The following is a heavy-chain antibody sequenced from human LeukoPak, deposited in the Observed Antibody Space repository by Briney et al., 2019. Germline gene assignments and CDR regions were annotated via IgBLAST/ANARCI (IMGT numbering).Heavy chain of an antibody. D-gene: IGHD6-13*01. J-gene: IGHJ5*02. CDR2: IYHTGIT. CDR3: ARDKNEDPIAAAGTWWFDP. CDR1: GGSISSGNW. Sequence: PSETLSLTCAVSGGSISSGNWWSWVRPPPAKGLEWIGDIYHTGITNYNPSLDGRVTISVDKSKNQFSLKLSSVTAADTAVYYCARDKNEDPIAAAGTWWFDPWGQGTLVTVSS. V-gene: IGHV4-4*02.